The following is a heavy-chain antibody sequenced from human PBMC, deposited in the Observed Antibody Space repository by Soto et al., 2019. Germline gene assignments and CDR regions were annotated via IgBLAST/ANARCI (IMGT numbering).Heavy chain of an antibody. Sequence: QVQLQESGPGLVKPSQTLSLTCTVSGGSISSGDYYWSWIRQPPGKGLEWIGYIYYSGSTYYNPSLKSRVTISVDTSKNQFSLKLSSVTAADTAVYYCARAEYYYDSSGYQYYFDYWGQGTLVTVSS. CDR3: ARAEYYYDSSGYQYYFDY. V-gene: IGHV4-30-4*01. J-gene: IGHJ4*02. CDR2: IYYSGST. CDR1: GGSISSGDYY. D-gene: IGHD3-22*01.